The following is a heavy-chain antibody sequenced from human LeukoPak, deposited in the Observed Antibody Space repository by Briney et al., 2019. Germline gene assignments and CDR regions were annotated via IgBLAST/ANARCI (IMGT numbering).Heavy chain of an antibody. Sequence: EASVKVSCKASGYTFTGYYMHWVRQAPGQGLEWMGWINPNSGGTNYAQKFQGRVTMTRDTSISTAYMELSRLRSDDTAVYYCARDFDYYDSSAHYDFDYWGQGILVTVSS. V-gene: IGHV1-2*02. D-gene: IGHD3-22*01. CDR1: GYTFTGYY. CDR3: ARDFDYYDSSAHYDFDY. J-gene: IGHJ4*02. CDR2: INPNSGGT.